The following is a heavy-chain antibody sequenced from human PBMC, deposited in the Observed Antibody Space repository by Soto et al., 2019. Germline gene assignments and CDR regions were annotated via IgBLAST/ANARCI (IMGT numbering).Heavy chain of an antibody. CDR3: ARGGSSLVVPAALLNDY. J-gene: IGHJ4*02. CDR1: GGTFSSYA. D-gene: IGHD2-2*01. Sequence: QVQLVQSGAEVKKPGSSVKVSCKASGGTFSSYAISWVRQAPGQGLEWMGGIIPVFGTANYAQKFQGRVTITADESTSTAYMELSSLRSEDTAVYYCARGGSSLVVPAALLNDYWGQGTLVTVSS. CDR2: IIPVFGTA. V-gene: IGHV1-69*01.